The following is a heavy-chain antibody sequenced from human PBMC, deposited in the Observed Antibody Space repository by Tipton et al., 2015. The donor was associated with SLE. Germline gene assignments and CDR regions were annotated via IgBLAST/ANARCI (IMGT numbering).Heavy chain of an antibody. CDR3: ARESSTSTLLDS. CDR2: ISSSRTNI. D-gene: IGHD2-15*01. CDR1: GFPFSYYS. V-gene: IGHV3-21*01. Sequence: SLRLSCAASGFPFSYYSFTWVRQPSGGGLEWISAISSSRTNIYYADSVKGRFTVSRDNTKGSLFLQMDDLRAEDTAVYFCARESSTSTLLDSWGQGTLVTVSS. J-gene: IGHJ4*02.